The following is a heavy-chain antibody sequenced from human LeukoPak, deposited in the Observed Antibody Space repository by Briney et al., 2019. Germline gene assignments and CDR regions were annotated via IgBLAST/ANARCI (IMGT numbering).Heavy chain of an antibody. CDR2: LSYDGSNK. V-gene: IGHV3-30-3*01. Sequence: RGSLRLSCAASGFTFSSYAMHWVRQAPGKGLEWVALLSYDGSNKYYADSVKGRFTISRDNSKNTLYLQMNSLRPEDTATYYCARQPKVGRSVEGADYWGQGTLVTVSS. D-gene: IGHD1-1*01. CDR1: GFTFSSYA. CDR3: ARQPKVGRSVEGADY. J-gene: IGHJ4*02.